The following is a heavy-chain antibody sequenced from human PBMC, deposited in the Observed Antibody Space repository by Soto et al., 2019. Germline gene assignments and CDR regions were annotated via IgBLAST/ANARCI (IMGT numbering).Heavy chain of an antibody. J-gene: IGHJ4*02. CDR2: IHYNGNT. CDR3: ASLPCQRSSESCTSCCDFDY. Sequence: PSETLSLTCTVSGASISNYYWSWVRQPPGKGLEWIAYIHYNGNTNYNPSLTSRVTMSLDTSKNQFSLKLLSVTAADTAVYYCASLPCQRSSESCTSCCDFDYWGQGTLVTAPQ. V-gene: IGHV4-59*01. D-gene: IGHD2-2*01. CDR1: GASISNYY.